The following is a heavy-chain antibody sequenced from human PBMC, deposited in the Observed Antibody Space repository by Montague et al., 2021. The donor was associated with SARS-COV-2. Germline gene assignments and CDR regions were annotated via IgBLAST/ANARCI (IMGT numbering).Heavy chain of an antibody. V-gene: IGHV4-34*01. CDR1: CGSFSGYY. Sequence: SETLSLTCAVYCGSFSGYYWSWIRQPPGKGLEWIGEINHSGSTNYNPSLKNRVTISVDTSKNQFSLKLSSVAAADTAVYYCARGSWHIVVVTAIRDGYYGMDVWGQGTTVTVSS. D-gene: IGHD2-21*02. J-gene: IGHJ6*02. CDR2: INHSGST. CDR3: ARGSWHIVVVTAIRDGYYGMDV.